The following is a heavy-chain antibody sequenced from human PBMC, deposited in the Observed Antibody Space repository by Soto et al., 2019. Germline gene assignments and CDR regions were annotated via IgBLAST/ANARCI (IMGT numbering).Heavy chain of an antibody. CDR1: GFTFSSYA. Sequence: EVQLLESGGGLVQPGGSLRLSCAASGFTFSSYAMSWVRQAPGNGLEWVSAISGSGGSTYYADSVKGRFTISRDNSKNTLYLQMNSLRAEDTAVYYCASTYDFWRGYTDYGMDVWGQGTTVTVSS. D-gene: IGHD3-3*01. J-gene: IGHJ6*02. CDR2: ISGSGGST. CDR3: ASTYDFWRGYTDYGMDV. V-gene: IGHV3-23*01.